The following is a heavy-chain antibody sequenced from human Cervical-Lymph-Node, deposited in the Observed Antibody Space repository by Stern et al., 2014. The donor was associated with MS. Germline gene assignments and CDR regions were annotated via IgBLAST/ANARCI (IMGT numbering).Heavy chain of an antibody. CDR3: ARQDGYKSHFDY. CDR2: IYYSGST. J-gene: IGHJ4*02. V-gene: IGHV4-31*03. Sequence: QVQLQESGPGLVKPSQTLSLTCTVSGGSISSGGYYWSWLRQHPGTGLEWIGYIYYSGSTYYNPSLKSRVTISVDTSKNQFSLKLSSVTAADTAVYYCARQDGYKSHFDYWGQGTLVTVSS. CDR1: GGSISSGGYY. D-gene: IGHD5-24*01.